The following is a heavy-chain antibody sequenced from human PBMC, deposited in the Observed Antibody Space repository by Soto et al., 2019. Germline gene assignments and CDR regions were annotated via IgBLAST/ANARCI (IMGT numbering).Heavy chain of an antibody. V-gene: IGHV3-23*01. J-gene: IGHJ4*02. CDR3: AKDLDCGGDCYLFDY. D-gene: IGHD2-21*01. CDR2: ISGSGVST. Sequence: HPGGSLRLSCAASGFTFSSYAMSWVRQAPGKGLEWVSAISGSGVSTYYADSVKGRITISRDNSKNTVYLQMNSLRAEDTAIYYCAKDLDCGGDCYLFDYWGQGTMVTVSS. CDR1: GFTFSSYA.